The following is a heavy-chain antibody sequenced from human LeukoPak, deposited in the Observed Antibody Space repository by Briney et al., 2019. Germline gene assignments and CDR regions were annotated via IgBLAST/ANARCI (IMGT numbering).Heavy chain of an antibody. D-gene: IGHD1-26*01. CDR3: AREVGATDY. J-gene: IGHJ4*02. CDR1: GYTFTSYY. V-gene: IGHV1-46*01. CDR2: IDPSGVP. Sequence: ASVKVSCKAPGYTFTSYYMHWVRQAPGQGLEWMGIIDPSGVPTYAQKFQGRVTMTRDTSTSTIYMELSSLRSEDTAVYYCAREVGATDYWGQGTLVTVSS.